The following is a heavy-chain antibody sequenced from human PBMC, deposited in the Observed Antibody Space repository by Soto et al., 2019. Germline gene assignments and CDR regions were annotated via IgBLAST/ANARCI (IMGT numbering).Heavy chain of an antibody. V-gene: IGHV3-30*18. CDR2: ISYDGSDK. CDR3: TKDYPVVAATPPNYGMDV. Sequence: GGSLRLSCAASVFTFSNYGMPWVRQAPGKGLEWVAVISYDGSDKYFADSVKGRFTISRDNSKNTLYLQMNSLRPEDTAVYYCTKDYPVVAATPPNYGMDVWGQGTTVTV. CDR1: VFTFSNYG. J-gene: IGHJ6*02. D-gene: IGHD2-15*01.